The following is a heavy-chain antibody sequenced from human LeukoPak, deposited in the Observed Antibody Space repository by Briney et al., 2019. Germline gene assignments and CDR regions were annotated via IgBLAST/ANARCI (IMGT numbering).Heavy chain of an antibody. D-gene: IGHD4-17*01. Sequence: ASEKVSCKASGYTFTSYDINWVRQATGQGLEWMGWMNPNSGNTGYAQKFQGRVTVTRNTSISTAYMELSSLRSEDTAVYYCARTTVTEPFDYWGQGTLVTVSS. CDR1: GYTFTSYD. V-gene: IGHV1-8*01. J-gene: IGHJ4*02. CDR2: MNPNSGNT. CDR3: ARTTVTEPFDY.